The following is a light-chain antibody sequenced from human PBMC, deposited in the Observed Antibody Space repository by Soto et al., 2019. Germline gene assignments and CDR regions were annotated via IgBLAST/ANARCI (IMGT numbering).Light chain of an antibody. V-gene: IGLV2-14*01. J-gene: IGLJ3*02. CDR2: EVS. Sequence: QSALTQPASVSGSPGQSITISCTGTSSDVGDNKYVSWYQHHPGKAPRLMIYEVSNRPSGVSNRFSGSKSGNTASLTISGLQAEDEADYYCSSFISSIINWVFGGGTKLTVL. CDR3: SSFISSIINWV. CDR1: SSDVGDNKY.